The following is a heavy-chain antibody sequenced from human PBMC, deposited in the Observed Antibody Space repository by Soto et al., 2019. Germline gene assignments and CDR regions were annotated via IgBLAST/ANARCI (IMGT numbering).Heavy chain of an antibody. D-gene: IGHD1-1*01. J-gene: IGHJ4*02. V-gene: IGHV4-31*03. CDR2: IYHTGST. Sequence: SLTCSVSGGSISTVGHYWTWIRQPPGKGLEWIGSIYHTGSTYYSKSLRSRLTMSVDTSKSQFSLRLSSVTAADTAVYYCARATGTLRSRNCDYWGQGSLVTVSS. CDR1: GGSISTVGHY. CDR3: ARATGTLRSRNCDY.